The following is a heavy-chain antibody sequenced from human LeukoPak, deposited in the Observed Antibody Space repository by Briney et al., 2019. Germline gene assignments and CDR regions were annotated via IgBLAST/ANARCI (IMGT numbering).Heavy chain of an antibody. V-gene: IGHV1-69*13. Sequence: ASVKVSCKASGGTFSSYAISWVRQAPGQGLERMGGIIPIFGTANYAQKFQGRVTITADESTSTAYMELSSLRSEDTAVYYCARGVVVPAAMVGAGFFDYWGQGTLVTVSS. J-gene: IGHJ4*02. CDR2: IIPIFGTA. CDR1: GGTFSSYA. CDR3: ARGVVVPAAMVGAGFFDY. D-gene: IGHD2-2*01.